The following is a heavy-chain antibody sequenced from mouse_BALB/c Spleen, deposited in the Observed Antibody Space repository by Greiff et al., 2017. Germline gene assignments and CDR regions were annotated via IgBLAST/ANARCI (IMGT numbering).Heavy chain of an antibody. CDR3: ARDDYDATFDY. J-gene: IGHJ2*01. V-gene: IGHV3-6*02. CDR1: GYSITSGYY. CDR2: ISYDGSN. Sequence: EVQRVESGPGLVKPSQSLSLTCSVTGYSITSGYYWNWIRQFPGNKLEWMGYISYDGSNNYNPSLKNRISITRDTSKNQFFLKLNSVTTEDTATYYCARDDYDATFDYWGQGTTLTVSS. D-gene: IGHD2-4*01.